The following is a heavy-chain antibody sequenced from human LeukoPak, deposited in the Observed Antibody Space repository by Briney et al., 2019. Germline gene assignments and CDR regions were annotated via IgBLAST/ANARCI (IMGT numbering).Heavy chain of an antibody. Sequence: SETLSLTCTVSGGSISSYYWSWIRQPPGKGLEWIGYIYYSGSTNYNLSLKSRVTISVDTSKNQFSLKLSSVTAADTAVYYCARGVGDENYYYYYMDVWGKGTTVTVSS. CDR2: IYYSGST. J-gene: IGHJ6*03. D-gene: IGHD3-16*01. V-gene: IGHV4-59*01. CDR3: ARGVGDENYYYYYMDV. CDR1: GGSISSYY.